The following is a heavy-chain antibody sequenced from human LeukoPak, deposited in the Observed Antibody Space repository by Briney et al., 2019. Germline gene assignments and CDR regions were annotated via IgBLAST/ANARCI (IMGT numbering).Heavy chain of an antibody. V-gene: IGHV3-53*01. CDR2: IYSGGST. D-gene: IGHD3-22*01. CDR3: ARDLTRYYDSSGYYL. J-gene: IGHJ4*02. CDR1: GFTVSCNY. Sequence: GGSLRLSCAASGFTVSCNYMSWVRQAPGKGLEWVSVIYSGGSTYYADSVKGRFTISRDNSKNSLYLQMNSLRAEDTAVYYCARDLTRYYDSSGYYLWGQGTLVTVSS.